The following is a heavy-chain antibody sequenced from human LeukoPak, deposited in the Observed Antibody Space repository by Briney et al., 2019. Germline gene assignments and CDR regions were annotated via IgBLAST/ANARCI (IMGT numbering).Heavy chain of an antibody. CDR3: AKDRTSLDFDY. J-gene: IGHJ4*02. Sequence: GGSLRLSCAASGFTFSTYTMYWVRHPPGKGLEWVSAISGSGGSTYYADSVKGRFTISRDNSKNTLYLQMNSLRAEDTAVYYCAKDRTSLDFDYWGQGTLVTVSS. CDR1: GFTFSTYT. CDR2: ISGSGGST. V-gene: IGHV3-23*01. D-gene: IGHD3-16*01.